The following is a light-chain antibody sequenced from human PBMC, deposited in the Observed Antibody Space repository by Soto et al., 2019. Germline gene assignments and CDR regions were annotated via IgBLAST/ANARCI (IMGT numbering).Light chain of an antibody. Sequence: EIVLTQSPGTLSLSPGERATLSCRASQSLSNNYLAWYQQKPGQAPRLLIYGASSRATGIPDRFSGSGSGTDFTLTISRLEPEDFAVYYCQQYGSSPLTFGGGTKVEIK. J-gene: IGKJ4*01. V-gene: IGKV3-20*01. CDR3: QQYGSSPLT. CDR1: QSLSNNY. CDR2: GAS.